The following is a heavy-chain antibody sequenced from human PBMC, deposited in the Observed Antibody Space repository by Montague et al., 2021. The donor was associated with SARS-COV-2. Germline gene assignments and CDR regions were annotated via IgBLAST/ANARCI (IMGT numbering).Heavy chain of an antibody. V-gene: IGHV4-34*01. CDR2: VNQSGTT. Sequence: SETLSLTCAISGESFSNYYWSWIRQPPGKGLEWIGEVNQSGTTIYNPSVKSGVTISEDTSKNQFYLRLNSVTAADMAVYYCARGRQPVVVPGAGPAGRAFDIWGQGTMVTVSS. D-gene: IGHD2-2*01. CDR1: GESFSNYY. J-gene: IGHJ3*02. CDR3: ARGRQPVVVPGAGPAGRAFDI.